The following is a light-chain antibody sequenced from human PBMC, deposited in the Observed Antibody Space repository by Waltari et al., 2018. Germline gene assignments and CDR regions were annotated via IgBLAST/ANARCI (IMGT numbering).Light chain of an antibody. V-gene: IGKV1-39*01. J-gene: IGKJ1*01. CDR1: YSISSY. CDR3: QQSYHMPWT. CDR2: GAS. Sequence: DIQLTLSPSSLSASVGDRVAITCRSSYSISSYLNWYQQKPGKAPSLLISGASSLEGGVASRFSGSGSGTEFTLSITSLQPDDIATYFCQQSYHMPWTFGQGTRVEIE.